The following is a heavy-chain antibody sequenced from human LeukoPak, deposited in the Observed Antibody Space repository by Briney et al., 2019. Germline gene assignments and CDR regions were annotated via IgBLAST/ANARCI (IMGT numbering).Heavy chain of an antibody. CDR1: GGSISSSSYY. CDR2: IYHSGST. V-gene: IGHV4-61*05. CDR3: ARTYYYGSGRYFDY. D-gene: IGHD3-10*01. Sequence: SETLSLTCTVSGGSISSSSYYWGWIRQPPGKGLEWIGYIYHSGSTTYNPSLKSRVIISVDTSKNQFSLKLSSVTAADTAIYYCARTYYYGSGRYFDYWGQGTLVTVSS. J-gene: IGHJ4*02.